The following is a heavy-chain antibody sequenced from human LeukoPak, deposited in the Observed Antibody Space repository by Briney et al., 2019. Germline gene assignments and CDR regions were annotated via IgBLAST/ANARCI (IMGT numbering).Heavy chain of an antibody. V-gene: IGHV3-30-3*01. CDR3: ARDARRYDFWSGYYHDY. Sequence: PTGGSLRLSCAASGFTFSSYAMHWVRQAPGKGLEWVAVISYDGNNKYYADSVKGRFTISRDNSKNTLYLQMNSLRAEDTAVYYCARDARRYDFWSGYYHDYWGQGTLVTVSS. D-gene: IGHD3-3*01. CDR2: ISYDGNNK. CDR1: GFTFSSYA. J-gene: IGHJ4*02.